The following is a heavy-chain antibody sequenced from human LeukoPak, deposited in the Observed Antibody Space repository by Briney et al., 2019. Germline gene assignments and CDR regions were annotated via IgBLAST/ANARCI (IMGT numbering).Heavy chain of an antibody. V-gene: IGHV4-59*08. CDR1: GGSISSYY. CDR2: IYYSGST. J-gene: IGHJ3*02. CDR3: ARHENDAFDI. Sequence: SETLSLTCTVSGGSISSYYWSWIRQPPGKGLEWIGYIYYSGSTNYNPSLKSRVTISVDTSKNQFSLKLSSVTAADTAMYYCARHENDAFDIWGQGTMVTVSS.